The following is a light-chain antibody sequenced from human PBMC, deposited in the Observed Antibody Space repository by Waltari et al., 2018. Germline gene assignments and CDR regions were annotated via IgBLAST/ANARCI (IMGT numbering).Light chain of an antibody. CDR1: SHNIGAGYD. CDR2: GNS. J-gene: IGLJ3*02. CDR3: QSYDSSLSGSKV. Sequence: QSVLTQPPSVSGAPGQRVTLSCTGSSHNIGAGYDVPWYQHLPGTAPKLLIYGNSNRPSGVPDRFSGSKSGTSASLAITGLQAEDEADYYCQSYDSSLSGSKVFGGGTKLTVL. V-gene: IGLV1-40*01.